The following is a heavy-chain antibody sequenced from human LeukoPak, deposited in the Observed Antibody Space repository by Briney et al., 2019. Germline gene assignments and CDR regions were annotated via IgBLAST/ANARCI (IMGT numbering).Heavy chain of an antibody. CDR3: VKGRCSSTSCYSDY. J-gene: IGHJ4*02. D-gene: IGHD2-2*01. CDR1: GFTFSNAW. V-gene: IGHV3-64D*06. Sequence: PGGSLRLSCAASGFTFSNAWMNWVRQAPGKGLEYVSAINSNGGSTYYADSVKGRFTISRDNSKNTLYLQVSSLRAEDTAVYYCVKGRCSSTSCYSDYWGQGTLVTVSS. CDR2: INSNGGST.